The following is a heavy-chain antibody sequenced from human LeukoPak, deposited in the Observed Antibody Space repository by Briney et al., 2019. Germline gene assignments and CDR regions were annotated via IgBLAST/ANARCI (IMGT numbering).Heavy chain of an antibody. CDR2: INPNSGGT. D-gene: IGHD3-22*01. CDR3: ARVSMILAGGYYGMDV. J-gene: IGHJ6*02. V-gene: IGHV1-2*02. Sequence: ASVKVSCKASGYTFTGYYMHWVRQAPGQGLEWMGWINPNSGGTNYAQKFQGRVTMTRDTSISTAYMELSRLRSDDTAVYYCARVSMILAGGYYGMDVWGQGTTVTVSS. CDR1: GYTFTGYY.